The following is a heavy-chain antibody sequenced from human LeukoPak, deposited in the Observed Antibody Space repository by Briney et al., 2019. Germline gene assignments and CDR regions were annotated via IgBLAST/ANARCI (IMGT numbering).Heavy chain of an antibody. CDR1: GFTFSSYS. Sequence: GGSLRLSCAASGFTFSSYSFNWVRQAPGKGLEWVSSINTVSTYIYYADSVRGRLTISRDNAKDSLWLQMNSLRAEDSAVYYCARLRRNSDRSGFYYYYDYWGQGTLVTVSS. CDR2: INTVSTYI. V-gene: IGHV3-21*01. D-gene: IGHD3-22*01. CDR3: ARLRRNSDRSGFYYYYDY. J-gene: IGHJ4*02.